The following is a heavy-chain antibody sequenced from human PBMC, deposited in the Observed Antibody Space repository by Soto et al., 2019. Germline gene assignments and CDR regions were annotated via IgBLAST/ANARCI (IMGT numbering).Heavy chain of an antibody. CDR3: TRGALYYYDSSDD. V-gene: IGHV3-74*01. CDR2: INIDGCTT. D-gene: IGHD3-22*01. J-gene: IGHJ4*02. Sequence: EVQLVESGGGLVQPGGSLRLSCAASGFTFSRYWMHWVRQPPGKGLVWVSRINIDGCTTTYADSVKGRFTISRDNAKNTVYLQMNSLRVEDTAVYYCTRGALYYYDSSDDWGQGTLVTVSS. CDR1: GFTFSRYW.